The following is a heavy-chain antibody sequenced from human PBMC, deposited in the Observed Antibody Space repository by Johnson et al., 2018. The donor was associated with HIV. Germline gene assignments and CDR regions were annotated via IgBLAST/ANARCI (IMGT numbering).Heavy chain of an antibody. J-gene: IGHJ3*02. CDR2: IYSGGST. CDR3: ARDLTEKTPNAFDI. CDR1: GFTVSSNY. V-gene: IGHV3-53*01. D-gene: IGHD2-15*01. Sequence: VQLVESGGALVQPGGSLRLSCAASGFTVSSNYMSWVRQAPGKGLEWVSVIYSGGSTYYADSVKGRFTISRDNSKNTLYLQMNSLRAEDTAVDYCARDLTEKTPNAFDIWGQGTMVTVSS.